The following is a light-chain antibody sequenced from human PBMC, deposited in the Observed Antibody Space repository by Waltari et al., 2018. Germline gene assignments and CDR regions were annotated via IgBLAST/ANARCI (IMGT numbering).Light chain of an antibody. V-gene: IGLV2-23*02. CDR2: EVN. Sequence: QSALTQPASVSGSPGQSITIPCTGTSRAVGSYDLVSWYQQHPGKAPKLMIYEVNHRPAGVSHRFSGSRAGNTASLTISGLQSEDEADYHCCSYAGNCTVVFGGGTKLTVL. CDR3: CSYAGNCTVV. J-gene: IGLJ2*01. CDR1: SRAVGSYDL.